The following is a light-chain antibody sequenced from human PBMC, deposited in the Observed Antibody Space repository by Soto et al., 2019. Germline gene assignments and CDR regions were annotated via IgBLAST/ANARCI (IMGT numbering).Light chain of an antibody. J-gene: IGKJ1*01. CDR2: GAS. V-gene: IGKV3-15*01. Sequence: EIVMTQSPVTLSLSPGERATLSCMASQSVSSNLAWYQQKPGQAPRLLIYGASTRATGIPARFSGSGSGTEFTLTISSLQSEDFAVYYCQQYNNWPTWTFGQGTKVDIK. CDR1: QSVSSN. CDR3: QQYNNWPTWT.